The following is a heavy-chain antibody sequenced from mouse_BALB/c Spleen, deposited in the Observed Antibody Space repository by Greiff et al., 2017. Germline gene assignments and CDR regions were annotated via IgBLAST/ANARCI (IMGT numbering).Heavy chain of an antibody. CDR1: GYTFTSHW. CDR2: IDPSDSET. D-gene: IGHD3-1*01. V-gene: IGHV1-69*02. Sequence: QVQLQQPGAELVKPGAPVTLSCKASGYTFTSHWTNWVKQRPGRGLAWIGRIDPSDSETHYNQKFKDKATLTVDQSSSTAYIQLSSLTSEDAAVYYGAREHSAGYTWFAYWGQGSLVTVSA. CDR3: AREHSAGYTWFAY. J-gene: IGHJ3*01.